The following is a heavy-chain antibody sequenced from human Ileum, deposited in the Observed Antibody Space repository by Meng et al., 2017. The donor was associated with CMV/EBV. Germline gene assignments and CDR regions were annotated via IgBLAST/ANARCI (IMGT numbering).Heavy chain of an antibody. D-gene: IGHD4-17*01. CDR3: AKGEGGSYGYFFHY. V-gene: IGHV3-23*01. CDR1: GFTFSSYA. J-gene: IGHJ4*02. Sequence: GESLKISCAASGFTFSSYAMSWVRQAPGKGLEWVSVFSGSGGSTYYADSVKGRFTISRDNSQNTLYLQMNSLRAEDTAVYYCAKGEGGSYGYFFHYWGQGTLVTGSS. CDR2: FSGSGGST.